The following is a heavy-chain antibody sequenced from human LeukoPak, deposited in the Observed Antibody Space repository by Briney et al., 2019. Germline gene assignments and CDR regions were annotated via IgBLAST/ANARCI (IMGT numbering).Heavy chain of an antibody. D-gene: IGHD3-10*01. CDR3: ARVEEGCGSRRRENYYYYYMDL. CDR2: SYYSGST. J-gene: IGHJ6*03. Sequence: SGTLSLTCTVSGGSISSSSYYWGWIRQPPGKGLEWIGSSYYSGSTNYNPSLKGRVTKSVDTSKNQFSLKLNSVTAADTAVYYCARVEEGCGSRRRENYYYYYMDLWGKGTTVTISS. CDR1: GGSISSSSYY. V-gene: IGHV4-39*07.